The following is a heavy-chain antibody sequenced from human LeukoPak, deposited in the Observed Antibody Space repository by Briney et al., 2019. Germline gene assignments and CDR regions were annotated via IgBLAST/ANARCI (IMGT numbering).Heavy chain of an antibody. J-gene: IGHJ4*02. CDR1: GGSISSSNW. D-gene: IGHD4-17*01. CDR3: ARAFVTTVTIDY. V-gene: IGHV4-4*02. CDR2: IYHSGST. Sequence: SETLSLTCAVSGGSISSSNWWSWVRQPPGKGLEWIGEIYHSGSTNYNPSLKSRVTISVDTSKNQFSLKLSSVTAADTAVYYCARAFVTTVTIDYWGQGTLVTVSS.